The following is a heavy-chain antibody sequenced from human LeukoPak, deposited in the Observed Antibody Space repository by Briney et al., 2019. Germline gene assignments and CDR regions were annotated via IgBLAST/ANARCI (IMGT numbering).Heavy chain of an antibody. V-gene: IGHV3-9*01. J-gene: IGHJ4*02. CDR2: ISWNSGSI. CDR3: AKGGGGYLSVVPYY. Sequence: GRSLRLSCAASRVTFDDYAMNWVPQAPGKGLEWVSGISWNSGSIGYADSLKGRFTISRDNAKNSLYLQMNSLRAEETALYYCAKGGGGYLSVVPYYWSQGTLVSVSS. D-gene: IGHD5-24*01. CDR1: RVTFDDYA.